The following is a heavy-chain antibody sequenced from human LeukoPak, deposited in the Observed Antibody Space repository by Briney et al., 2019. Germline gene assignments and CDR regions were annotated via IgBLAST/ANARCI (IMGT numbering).Heavy chain of an antibody. J-gene: IGHJ6*03. V-gene: IGHV3-73*01. Sequence: GGSLRLSCAASGFTFSGSAMHWVRQASGKGLEWVGRIRSKANSYATAYAASVKGRFTISRDDSKNTAYLQMNSLKTEDTAVFYCTRQDTAMVGHYYYYYMDVWGKGTTVTVSS. CDR3: TRQDTAMVGHYYYYYMDV. CDR1: GFTFSGSA. D-gene: IGHD5-18*01. CDR2: IRSKANSYAT.